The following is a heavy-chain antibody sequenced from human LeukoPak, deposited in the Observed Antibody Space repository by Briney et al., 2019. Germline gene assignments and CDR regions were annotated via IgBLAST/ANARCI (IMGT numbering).Heavy chain of an antibody. CDR3: ARGYGGYDYYFDY. J-gene: IGHJ4*02. V-gene: IGHV4-30-4*08. D-gene: IGHD5-12*01. CDR1: GGSISSSSYY. Sequence: SETLSLTCTVSGGSISSSSYYWGWIRQPPGKGLEWIGYIYYSGSTYYNPSLKSRVTISVDTSKNQFSLKLSSVTAADTAVYYCARGYGGYDYYFDYWGQGTLVTVSS. CDR2: IYYSGST.